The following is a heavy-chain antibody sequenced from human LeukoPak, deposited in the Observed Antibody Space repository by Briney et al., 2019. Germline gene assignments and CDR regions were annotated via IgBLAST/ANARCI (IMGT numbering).Heavy chain of an antibody. J-gene: IGHJ5*02. CDR2: ISAYNGNT. CDR1: GYTFTSYG. CDR3: ARMSGSYYIDRFDP. D-gene: IGHD1-26*01. V-gene: IGHV1-18*01. Sequence: ASETVSCKASGYTFTSYGISWVRQAPGQGLEGMGWISAYNGNTNYAQKLQGRVTMTTDTSTSTAYMELRSLRSDDTAVYYCARMSGSYYIDRFDPWGQGTLVTVSS.